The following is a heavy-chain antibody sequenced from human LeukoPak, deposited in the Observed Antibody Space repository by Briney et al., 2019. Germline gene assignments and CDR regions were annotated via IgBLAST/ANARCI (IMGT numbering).Heavy chain of an antibody. CDR2: ISGSGDTT. CDR1: GFTFSSYA. D-gene: IGHD4-23*01. CDR3: AKEKSQSGGNTLGFFDF. J-gene: IGHJ5*01. Sequence: PGGSLRLSCAVSGFTFSSYAMSWVRQAPGKGLEWVSVISGSGDTTYYADSVKGRLTISRDNSKNTLYLQMNSLRAEDTAIYYCAKEKSQSGGNTLGFFDFWGQGTLVTVSS. V-gene: IGHV3-23*01.